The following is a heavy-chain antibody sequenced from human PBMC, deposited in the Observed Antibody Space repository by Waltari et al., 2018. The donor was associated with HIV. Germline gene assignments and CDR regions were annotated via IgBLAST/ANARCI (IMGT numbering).Heavy chain of an antibody. J-gene: IGHJ2*01. Sequence: QVHLVQSGAEVKKPGASVKVSCKASGYSFTGHYIHWVRQAPGHGLEWMGQINPKSGVTHSPQKLQGRVSLARDTANSTAYMDLTRLTSDDTAVYFCARGYFQNDLRGLFDLWGRGTLVTVSS. V-gene: IGHV1-2*06. D-gene: IGHD1-26*01. CDR3: ARGYFQNDLRGLFDL. CDR2: INPKSGVT. CDR1: GYSFTGHY.